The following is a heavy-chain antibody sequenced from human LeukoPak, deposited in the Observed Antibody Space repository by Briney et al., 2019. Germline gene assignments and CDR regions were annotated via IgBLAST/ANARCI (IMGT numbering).Heavy chain of an antibody. CDR2: INSDGSST. D-gene: IGHD3-3*01. CDR1: GFTFSTYW. J-gene: IGHJ4*02. CDR3: TRGRYYFEY. V-gene: IGHV3-74*01. Sequence: GGSLRLSCAAPGFTFSTYWMHWVRQAPGKGLVWVSRINSDGSSTSYADSVKGRITISRDNAKNTLYLQMNNLRAEDTAVYYCTRGRYYFEYWGQGTLVTVSS.